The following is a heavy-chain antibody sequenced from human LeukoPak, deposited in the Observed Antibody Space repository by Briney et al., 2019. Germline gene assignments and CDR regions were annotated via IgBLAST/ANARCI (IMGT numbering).Heavy chain of an antibody. CDR1: GYSFTSYA. CDR3: ARDPLRSTWSTYYNALDV. V-gene: IGHV1-18*01. D-gene: IGHD6-13*01. J-gene: IGHJ6*02. CDR2: ISAYNGNT. Sequence: GASVKVSCKASGYSFTSYAINWVRPAPGQGLEWMGWISAYNGNTDHAQKFQGRVTMTTDRSTSTAYMELRSMTSDDTAVYYCARDPLRSTWSTYYNALDVWGQGTALTVSS.